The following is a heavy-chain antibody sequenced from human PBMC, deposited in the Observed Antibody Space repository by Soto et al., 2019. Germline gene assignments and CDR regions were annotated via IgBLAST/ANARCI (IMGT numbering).Heavy chain of an antibody. CDR1: GASISSGGYY. Sequence: QVQLQESGPGLVKPSQTLSLTCTVSGASISSGGYYWSWIRQHPGKGLEWIGYIYDSGSTYHNPSLKSRVTISVDTSKNQFSLKLNSVTAAATAVYYCARGGSSGYNAWGQGILVTVSS. D-gene: IGHD3-22*01. CDR2: IYDSGST. J-gene: IGHJ5*02. CDR3: ARGGSSGYNA. V-gene: IGHV4-31*03.